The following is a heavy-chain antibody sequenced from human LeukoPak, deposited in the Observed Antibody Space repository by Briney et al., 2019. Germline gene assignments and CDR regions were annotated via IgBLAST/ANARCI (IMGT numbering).Heavy chain of an antibody. D-gene: IGHD3-10*01. J-gene: IGHJ4*02. CDR2: IIPILGIA. Sequence: GASVKVSCKASGGTFSSYAISWVRQAPGQGLEWMGRIIPILGIANYAQKFQGRVTITADKSTSTAYMELSSLRSEDTAVYYCANELLWFGELYSYWGQGTLVTVSS. CDR3: ANELLWFGELYSY. CDR1: GGTFSSYA. V-gene: IGHV1-69*04.